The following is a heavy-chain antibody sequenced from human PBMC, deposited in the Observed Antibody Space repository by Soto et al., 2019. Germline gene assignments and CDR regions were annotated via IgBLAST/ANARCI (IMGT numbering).Heavy chain of an antibody. Sequence: QVQLVQSGGEVKKPGASVKVSCKASGYTCTSYGISWVRQAPGQGLEWMGWISGYNDNPRYAQNSQGRVTMTTDTSTSTAYMELRSLRSDDTAMYYCARDLYCSGGRCRDTFDIWGQGTMVTVSS. CDR3: ARDLYCSGGRCRDTFDI. D-gene: IGHD2-15*01. J-gene: IGHJ3*02. CDR2: ISGYNDNP. V-gene: IGHV1-18*01. CDR1: GYTCTSYG.